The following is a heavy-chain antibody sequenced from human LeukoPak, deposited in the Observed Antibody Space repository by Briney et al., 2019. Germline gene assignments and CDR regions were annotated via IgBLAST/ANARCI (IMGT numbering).Heavy chain of an antibody. V-gene: IGHV3-64D*09. CDR3: VKITSVTGGDC. CDR2: ISNNGGSS. Sequence: PGGSQRLSCSASGFTFSAYAMYWVRQAPGKGLEYVSGISNNGGSSFYADSVKGRFTISRDNSKNTLYLQMSSLRAEDTAVYYCVKITSVTGGDCWGQGTRLTVSS. D-gene: IGHD1-1*01. J-gene: IGHJ4*02. CDR1: GFTFSAYA.